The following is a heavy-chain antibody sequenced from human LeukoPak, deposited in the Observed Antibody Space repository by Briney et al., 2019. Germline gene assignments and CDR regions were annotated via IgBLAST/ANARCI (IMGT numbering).Heavy chain of an antibody. D-gene: IGHD3-10*01. J-gene: IGHJ5*02. CDR3: AREQGMVRGSWFDP. CDR1: GFTFDDYG. V-gene: IGHV3-20*04. CDR2: INWNGGST. Sequence: GGSLRLSCAASGFTFDDYGMSWVRQAPGKGLEWVSGINWNGGSTGHADSVKGRFTISRDNAKTSLYLQMNSLRAEDTALYYCAREQGMVRGSWFDPWGEGTLVTVSS.